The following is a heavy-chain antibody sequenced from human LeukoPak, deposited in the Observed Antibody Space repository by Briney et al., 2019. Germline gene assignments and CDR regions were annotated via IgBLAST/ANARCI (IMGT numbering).Heavy chain of an antibody. CDR1: GVSFSGYY. V-gene: IGHV4-34*01. Sequence: PSQTLSLTCAGYGVSFSGYYWSWLRQPPGKGLEGIGEINHRGSTNYNPSVKTRVTISVDTSKNQFSLKLSSVTAADTAVYYCARGQLVLMVYAIEFDYWGQGTLVTVSS. J-gene: IGHJ4*02. D-gene: IGHD2-8*01. CDR2: INHRGST. CDR3: ARGQLVLMVYAIEFDY.